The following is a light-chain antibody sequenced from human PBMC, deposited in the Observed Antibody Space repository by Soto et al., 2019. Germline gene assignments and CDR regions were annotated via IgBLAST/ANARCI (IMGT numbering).Light chain of an antibody. CDR1: QSVSSN. CDR2: GAS. J-gene: IGKJ4*01. V-gene: IGKV3-20*01. Sequence: EIVLTQSPATLSVSPGERATLSCRASQSVSSNLAWYQQKPGQAPRLLIYGASSRATGIPDRFSGSGSGTDFTLTISRLEPEDFAVYYCQQYGSSFFGGGTKVDIK. CDR3: QQYGSSF.